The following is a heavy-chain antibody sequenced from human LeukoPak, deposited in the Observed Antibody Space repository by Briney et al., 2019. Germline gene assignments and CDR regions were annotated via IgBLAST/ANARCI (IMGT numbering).Heavy chain of an antibody. J-gene: IGHJ4*02. CDR2: INHSGIT. CDR1: GGSFSGYY. CDR3: ARHEVTSMVRGVVY. Sequence: PSETLSLTCAVYGGSFSGYYWSWIRQPPGKGLEWIGEINHSGITNYNPSLKSRVTISVDTSKNQFSLKLSSVTAADTAVYYCARHEVTSMVRGVVYWGQGTLVTVSS. V-gene: IGHV4-34*01. D-gene: IGHD3-10*01.